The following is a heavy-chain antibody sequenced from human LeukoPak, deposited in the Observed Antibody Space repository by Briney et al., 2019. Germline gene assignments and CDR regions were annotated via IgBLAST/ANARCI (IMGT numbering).Heavy chain of an antibody. Sequence: GGSLRLSCAASGFTFSSYWMHWVRQAPGKGLVWVSRINSDGSSTSYADSVKGRFTISRDTSKNTMYLQMNSLRAEDTAIYYCAKSGRDIVVVPAPVNFWGQGTLVTVSS. D-gene: IGHD2-2*01. V-gene: IGHV3-74*01. J-gene: IGHJ4*02. CDR1: GFTFSSYW. CDR2: INSDGSST. CDR3: AKSGRDIVVVPAPVNF.